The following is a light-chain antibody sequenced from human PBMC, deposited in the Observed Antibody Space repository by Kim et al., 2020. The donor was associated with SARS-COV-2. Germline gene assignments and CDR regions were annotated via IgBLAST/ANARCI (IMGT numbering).Light chain of an antibody. CDR1: QDINIY. CDR2: DAS. Sequence: SVGDRVPIPCQASQDINIYLNWYHQRPGKAPKLLIHDASNLETGVPLRFSGGGSGTDFTLTISSLQPEDIGTYYCQQYDNYPPWNTFGPGTKLEI. V-gene: IGKV1-33*01. CDR3: QQYDNYPPWNT. J-gene: IGKJ2*01.